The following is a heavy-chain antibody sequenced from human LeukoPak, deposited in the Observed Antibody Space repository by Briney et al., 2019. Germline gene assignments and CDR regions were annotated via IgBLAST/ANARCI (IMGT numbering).Heavy chain of an antibody. D-gene: IGHD3-3*01. Sequence: ASVRVSCKASGYTFTSYGISWVRQAPGQGLEWMGWISAYNGNTNYAQKLQGRVTMTTDTSTSTAYMELRSLRSDDTAVYYCARDAYDFWSGSPRSGAFDIWGQGTMVTVSS. CDR1: GYTFTSYG. V-gene: IGHV1-18*01. J-gene: IGHJ3*02. CDR2: ISAYNGNT. CDR3: ARDAYDFWSGSPRSGAFDI.